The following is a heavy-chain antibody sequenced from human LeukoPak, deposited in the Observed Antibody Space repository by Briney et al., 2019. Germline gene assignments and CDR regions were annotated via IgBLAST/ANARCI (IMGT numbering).Heavy chain of an antibody. CDR2: ISSSSSYI. V-gene: IGHV3-21*01. CDR3: ASTLMAAAAAGTGGDY. Sequence: GGSLRLSCAASGFTFSSYSMNWVRQAPGKGLEWVSSISSSSSYIYYADSVKGRFTISRDNAKNSLYLQMNSLRAEDTAVYYCASTLMAAAAAGTGGDYWGQGTLVTVSS. J-gene: IGHJ4*02. D-gene: IGHD6-13*01. CDR1: GFTFSSYS.